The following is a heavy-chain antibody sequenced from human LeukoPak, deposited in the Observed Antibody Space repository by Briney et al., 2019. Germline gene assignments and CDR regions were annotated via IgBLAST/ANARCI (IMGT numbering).Heavy chain of an antibody. V-gene: IGHV4-61*02. J-gene: IGHJ4*02. D-gene: IGHD6-6*01. CDR3: ARGPLGGSSSRGLDY. CDR2: SYTSGST. Sequence: TPSETLSLTCTVSGGSISSGSYYWSWIRQPAGKGLEWIGRSYTSGSTNYNPSLKSRVTISVDTSKNQFSLKLSSVTAADTAVYYCARGPLGGSSSRGLDYWGQGTLVTVSS. CDR1: GGSISSGSYY.